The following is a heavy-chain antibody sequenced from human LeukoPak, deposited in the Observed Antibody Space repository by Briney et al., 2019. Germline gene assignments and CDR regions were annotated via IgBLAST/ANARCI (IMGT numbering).Heavy chain of an antibody. J-gene: IGHJ4*02. D-gene: IGHD3-22*01. CDR3: ARDLVVVTPFDY. CDR1: GFTFLSYG. CDR2: ISYHGSNK. V-gene: IGHV3-30*03. Sequence: GRSLRLSCAASGFTFLSYGMHWVRQAPGKGLDWAALISYHGSNKLYADSVKGRFTISRDNSNDTVYLEMNSLRAEDTAVYYCARDLVVVTPFDYWGQGTLVTVSS.